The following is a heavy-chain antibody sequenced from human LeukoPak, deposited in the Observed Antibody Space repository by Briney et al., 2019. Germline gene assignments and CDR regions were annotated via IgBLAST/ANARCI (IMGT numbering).Heavy chain of an antibody. J-gene: IGHJ4*02. V-gene: IGHV4-4*07. Sequence: KPSETLSLTCSVSGGLISNYYWSWIRQPAGKGLEWIGRISTSGNTNYNPSLKSRVTMSVDTSKNQFFLNLNSVTAADTAVYYCARDSRYYDFWSGYLDYWGQGTLVTVSS. CDR3: ARDSRYYDFWSGYLDY. D-gene: IGHD3-3*01. CDR2: ISTSGNT. CDR1: GGLISNYY.